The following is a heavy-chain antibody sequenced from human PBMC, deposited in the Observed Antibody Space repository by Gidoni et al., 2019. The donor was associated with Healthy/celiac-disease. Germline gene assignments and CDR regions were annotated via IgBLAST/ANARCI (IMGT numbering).Heavy chain of an antibody. J-gene: IGHJ4*02. CDR2: ISSSSSYI. V-gene: IGHV3-21*01. CDR3: ARARQQLGRTFDY. CDR1: GFTFSSYS. D-gene: IGHD6-13*01. Sequence: EVQLVESGGGLVKPGGSLRLSCAASGFTFSSYSMNWVRQAPGKGLEWVSSISSSSSYIYYADSVKGRFTISRDNAKNSLYLQMNSLRAEDTAVYYCARARQQLGRTFDYWGQGTLVTVSS.